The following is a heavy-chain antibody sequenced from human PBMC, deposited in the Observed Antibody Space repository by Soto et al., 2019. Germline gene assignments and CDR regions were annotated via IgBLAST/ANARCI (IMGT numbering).Heavy chain of an antibody. CDR1: GFTFRSFG. V-gene: IGHV3-33*03. CDR2: IWYDGSDQ. Sequence: QVQLVESGGGVVQPGKSLRLSCVASGFTFRSFGMHWVRQAPDKGLEWVADIWYDGSDQYYSDSVTGRLTISSDNTNNTLYLRFNTLRAEDTGVYYCAGMGGGEHYDILRCYHSDYWGQGTLVTVAA. J-gene: IGHJ4*02. CDR3: AGMGGGEHYDILRCYHSDY. D-gene: IGHD3-9*01.